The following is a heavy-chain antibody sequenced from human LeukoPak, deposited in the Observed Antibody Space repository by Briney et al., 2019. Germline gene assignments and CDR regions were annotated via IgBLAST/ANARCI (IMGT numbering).Heavy chain of an antibody. CDR2: IKHDGREK. J-gene: IGHJ4*02. D-gene: IGHD3-10*01. V-gene: IGHV3-7*01. CDR3: ARGGRSLWFADLLTN. CDR1: GFNFSNYW. Sequence: PGGPLRLSCEGSGFNFSNYWMVWVRQAPGKGLEWVANIKHDGREKHFVDSVKGRFSISRDNAHNSLYLDMNNLRPEDTALYFCARGGRSLWFADLLTNWGQGILVAVSS.